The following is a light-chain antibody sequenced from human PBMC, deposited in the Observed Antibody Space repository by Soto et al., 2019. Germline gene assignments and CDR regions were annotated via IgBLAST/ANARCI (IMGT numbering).Light chain of an antibody. CDR1: QGISNF. CDR3: QKYNSAPLT. V-gene: IGKV1-27*01. J-gene: IGKJ1*01. CDR2: AAS. Sequence: DIKMTQSPSSLSASVGDRVTITCRASQGISNFLVWYQQKPGKVPMLLIYAASTLKSGVPSRFSGSGSGTDFTLTISSLQPEDVATYYCQKYNSAPLTFGQGTKVDIK.